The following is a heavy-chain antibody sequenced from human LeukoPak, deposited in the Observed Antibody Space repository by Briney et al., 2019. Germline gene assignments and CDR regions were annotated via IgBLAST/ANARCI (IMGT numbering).Heavy chain of an antibody. CDR3: ARTGGGSSSVYYYGMDV. V-gene: IGHV4-4*07. CDR2: IYTSGST. D-gene: IGHD6-6*01. J-gene: IGHJ6*02. Sequence: PSETLSLTRTVAGGSISSDYWSWSRQPAGKGLEWIGRIYTSGSTNYNPPLKSRVTMSVDTSKNQFSLKLSSVTAADTAVYYCARTGGGSSSVYYYGMDVWGQGTTVTVSS. CDR1: GGSISSDY.